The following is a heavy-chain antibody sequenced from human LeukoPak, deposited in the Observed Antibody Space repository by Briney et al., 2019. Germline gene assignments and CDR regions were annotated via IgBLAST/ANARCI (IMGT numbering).Heavy chain of an antibody. Sequence: PSETLSLTCAVYGESLNSYYWSWVRQPPGGGLEWIGEIYESGTTEYNPSLKSRVTISMVPSKQQFSLSLSSVTDADTAVYYCARVAWATRLGSWGLGTPVIVSS. J-gene: IGHJ4*02. CDR2: IYESGTT. CDR1: GESLNSYY. CDR3: ARVAWATRLGS. D-gene: IGHD2-15*01. V-gene: IGHV4-34*01.